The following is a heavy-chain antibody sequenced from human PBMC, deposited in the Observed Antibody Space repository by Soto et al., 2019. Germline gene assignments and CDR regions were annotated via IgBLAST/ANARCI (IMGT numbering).Heavy chain of an antibody. CDR2: IIPMFGTA. J-gene: IGHJ6*02. D-gene: IGHD5-18*01. V-gene: IGHV1-69*01. CDR1: GGTFSSYA. Sequence: QVQLVQSGAEVKKPGSSVKVSCKASGGTFSSYAISWVRQAPGQGLEWMGGIIPMFGTANYAQKFQGRVTIPADESTSTGYMELSSLRSEDTAVYYCAGWNVDTAIRAYYYYVMDVWGQGTTVTVSS. CDR3: AGWNVDTAIRAYYYYVMDV.